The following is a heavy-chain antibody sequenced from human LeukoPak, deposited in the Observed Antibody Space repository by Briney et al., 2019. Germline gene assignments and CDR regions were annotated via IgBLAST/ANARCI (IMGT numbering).Heavy chain of an antibody. V-gene: IGHV3-7*01. CDR3: ATGYSSGWYFYFQH. CDR1: GLTFNKYW. D-gene: IGHD6-19*01. CDR2: IKQDGSEK. Sequence: GGSLRRSCEASGLTFNKYWMTWVRQAPGKGLEWVANIKQDGSEKNYVDSVKGRFTISRDNAKNSLSLRMNSLSAEDTAVYYCATGYSSGWYFYFQHWGQGSLVSVSS. J-gene: IGHJ1*01.